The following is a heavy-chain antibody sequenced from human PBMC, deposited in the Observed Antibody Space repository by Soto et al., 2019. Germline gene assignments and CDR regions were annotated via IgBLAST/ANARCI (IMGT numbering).Heavy chain of an antibody. J-gene: IGHJ4*02. CDR2: ISASGGSS. CDR1: GFTFDSYA. V-gene: IGHV3-23*01. CDR3: AISPRYGSRRNYFDE. D-gene: IGHD3-10*01. Sequence: EVQLLESGGGLVQPGGSLRLSCAASGFTFDSYAMAWVRQAPGKGLQWVSVISASGGSSDYADSVKDRFTISRDNSNNTLYLHIYCLRAEDTAVYYCAISPRYGSRRNYFDEWGQGTLVTVSS.